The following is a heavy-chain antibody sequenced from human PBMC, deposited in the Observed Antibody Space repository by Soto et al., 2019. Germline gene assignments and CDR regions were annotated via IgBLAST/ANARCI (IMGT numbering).Heavy chain of an antibody. V-gene: IGHV3-30*03. CDR3: ATGLDY. CDR2: ISYDGSNK. J-gene: IGHJ4*02. CDR1: GFTFSSYG. Sequence: QVQLVESGGGVVQPGRSLRLSCAASGFTFSSYGMHWVRQAPGKGLEWVAVISYDGSNKYNADSVKGRFTISRDNSKNTLYLQMNSLRAEDTAVYYCATGLDYWGQGTLVTVSS. D-gene: IGHD2-8*02.